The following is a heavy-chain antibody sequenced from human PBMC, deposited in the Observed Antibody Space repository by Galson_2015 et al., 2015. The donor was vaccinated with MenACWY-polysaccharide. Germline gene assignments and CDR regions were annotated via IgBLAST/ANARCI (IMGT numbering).Heavy chain of an antibody. Sequence: SLRLSCAASGSRFSNSGMHWVRQAPGKGLEWVAVIQYDGSNKVYADSVKGRFTISRDNSKNTVFLEMNTLGVEDTAVYYCAREGHRIVFHAFDIWGQETIVPVSS. CDR2: IQYDGSNK. V-gene: IGHV3-33*01. D-gene: IGHD2/OR15-2a*01. J-gene: IGHJ3*02. CDR1: GSRFSNSG. CDR3: AREGHRIVFHAFDI.